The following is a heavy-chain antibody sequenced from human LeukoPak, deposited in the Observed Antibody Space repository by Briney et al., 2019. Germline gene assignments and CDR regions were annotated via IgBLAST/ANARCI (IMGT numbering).Heavy chain of an antibody. J-gene: IGHJ4*02. D-gene: IGHD2-8*02. CDR3: AREESGGYFDY. V-gene: IGHV1-46*01. CDR1: GYTFTSYY. Sequence: ASVKVSCKASGYTFTSYYMHWVRQAPGHGLEWMGVSNPSGVGTNYAQKFQDRVTMTRDTSTTTVYMELSSLRSEDTAVYYCAREESGGYFDYWGQGTLVTVSS. CDR2: SNPSGVGT.